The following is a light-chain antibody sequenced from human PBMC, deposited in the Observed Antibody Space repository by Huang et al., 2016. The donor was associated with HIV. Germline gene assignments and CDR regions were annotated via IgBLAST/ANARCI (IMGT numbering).Light chain of an antibody. Sequence: EIVLTQSPATLSLSPGERATLSCRASQSVGSYLAWYQQKPGQSPSLLIFDASNRATGIPARFSCSGSGTDFTLTISSLEPEDFAVYYCQQRSDWPRTFGQGTKVEIK. CDR3: QQRSDWPRT. V-gene: IGKV3-11*01. CDR1: QSVGSY. J-gene: IGKJ1*01. CDR2: DAS.